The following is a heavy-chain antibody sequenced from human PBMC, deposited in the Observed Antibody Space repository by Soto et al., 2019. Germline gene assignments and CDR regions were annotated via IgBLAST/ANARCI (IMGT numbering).Heavy chain of an antibody. J-gene: IGHJ6*03. Sequence: GGSLRLSCAASGFTVSSNYMSWVRQAPGKGLELVSVIYSGGSTYYADSVKGRFTISRHNSKNTLYLQMNSLRAEDTAVYYCARDLISDSLGDYYMDVWGKGTTVTVSS. CDR2: IYSGGST. V-gene: IGHV3-53*04. D-gene: IGHD7-27*01. CDR3: ARDLISDSLGDYYMDV. CDR1: GFTVSSNY.